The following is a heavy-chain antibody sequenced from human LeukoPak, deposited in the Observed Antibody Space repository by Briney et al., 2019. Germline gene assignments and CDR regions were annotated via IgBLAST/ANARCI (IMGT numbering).Heavy chain of an antibody. CDR3: AREGGFDGSGSYFPY. Sequence: ASVKVSCKASGYTFSIYGFSWVRQAPGQGLEWMGIINPSGGSTSYAQKFQGRDTMTRDMSTSTVYMELSSLRSEDTAVYYCAREGGFDGSGSYFPYWGQGTLVTVSS. CDR1: GYTFSIYG. V-gene: IGHV1-46*01. CDR2: INPSGGST. J-gene: IGHJ4*02. D-gene: IGHD3-10*01.